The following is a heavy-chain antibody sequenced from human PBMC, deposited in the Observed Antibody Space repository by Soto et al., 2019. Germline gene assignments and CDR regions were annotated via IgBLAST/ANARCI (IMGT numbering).Heavy chain of an antibody. CDR2: ISSSGSTI. Sequence: PVGSLRLSCAASGFTFSDYYMSWIRQAPGKGLEWVSYISSSGSTIYYADSVKGRFTISRDNAKNSLYLQMNSLRAEDTAVYYCARGSDYYDSSGYHPPGWFDPWGQGTLVTVSS. CDR1: GFTFSDYY. CDR3: ARGSDYYDSSGYHPPGWFDP. D-gene: IGHD3-22*01. J-gene: IGHJ5*02. V-gene: IGHV3-11*01.